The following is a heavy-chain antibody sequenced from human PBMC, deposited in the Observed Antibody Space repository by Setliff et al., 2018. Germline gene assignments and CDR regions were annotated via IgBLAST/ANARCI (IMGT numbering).Heavy chain of an antibody. CDR1: GDSMNDNH. V-gene: IGHV4-4*08. D-gene: IGHD6-19*01. CDR2: IYTSGGT. Sequence: PSETLSLTCNVSGDSMNDNHWTWIRQPPGKGLEWIGYIYTSGGTNYIPSLKSRVTISVDMSKNQFSLKLSSVIAADTAVYYCARGVSSVSWTPRYWGRGILVTVSS. CDR3: ARGVSSVSWTPRY. J-gene: IGHJ4*02.